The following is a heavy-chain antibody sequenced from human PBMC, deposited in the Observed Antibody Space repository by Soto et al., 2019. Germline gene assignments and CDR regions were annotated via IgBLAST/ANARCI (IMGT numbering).Heavy chain of an antibody. CDR1: GGSFSGYY. CDR2: INHSGST. Sequence: SETLSLTCAVYGGSFSGYYWSWIRQPPGKGLEWFGEINHSGSTNYNPSLKSRVTISVDTSKNQFSLKLSSVTAADTAVYYCARGRGASLKDYYYGMDVWGQGTTVTVSS. V-gene: IGHV4-34*01. D-gene: IGHD3-16*02. J-gene: IGHJ6*02. CDR3: ARGRGASLKDYYYGMDV.